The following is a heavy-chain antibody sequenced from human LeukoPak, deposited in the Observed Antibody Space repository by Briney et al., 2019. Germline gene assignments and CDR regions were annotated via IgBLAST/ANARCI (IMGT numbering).Heavy chain of an antibody. Sequence: SETLSLTCTVSGGSISSYYWSWIRQPAGKGLEWIGRIYSSGSTNYNPSLKSRVTMSVDTSKNQFSLKLSSVAAADTAVYYCARSYGSGSYPWFDPWGQGTLVTVSS. J-gene: IGHJ5*02. CDR3: ARSYGSGSYPWFDP. D-gene: IGHD3-10*01. CDR1: GGSISSYY. V-gene: IGHV4-4*07. CDR2: IYSSGST.